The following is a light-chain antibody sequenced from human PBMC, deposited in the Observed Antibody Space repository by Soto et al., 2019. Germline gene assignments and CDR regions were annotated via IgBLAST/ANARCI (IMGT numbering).Light chain of an antibody. J-gene: IGKJ5*01. CDR1: QSVSGN. CDR3: HQRQYWPPIT. V-gene: IGKV3-11*01. Sequence: IVLTQSPATLSVSPGERATLSCRASQSVSGNLAWYQQKPGQAPRLLISDASNRATGIPARFSGSGSGTDFTLTISSLEPEDFAVYYCHQRQYWPPITFGQGTRLEIK. CDR2: DAS.